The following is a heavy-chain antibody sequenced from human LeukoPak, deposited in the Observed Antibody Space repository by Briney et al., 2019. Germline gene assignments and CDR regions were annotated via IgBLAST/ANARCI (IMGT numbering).Heavy chain of an antibody. V-gene: IGHV3-23*01. Sequence: GGSLRLSCAASGFTFSSYAMSWVRQAPGKGLEWVSTISDSGGRTYYADSVKGRFTVSRDNSKNTLYLQMNSLRAEDTAVYYCARNAYGAQTPSDVWGQGTTVTVSS. CDR1: GFTFSSYA. CDR2: ISDSGGRT. CDR3: ARNAYGAQTPSDV. J-gene: IGHJ6*02. D-gene: IGHD4-17*01.